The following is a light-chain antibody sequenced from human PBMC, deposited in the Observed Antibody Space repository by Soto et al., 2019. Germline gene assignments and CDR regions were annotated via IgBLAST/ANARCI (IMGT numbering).Light chain of an antibody. CDR3: SSYAANNNLRI. CDR1: TNDVGAYVY. CDR2: EVS. J-gene: IGLJ2*01. V-gene: IGLV2-8*01. Sequence: QSALTQPRSVSGSPGQSVTISCTGTTNDVGAYVYVSWYQQFPGKAPKLIIYEVSKRPSGVPDRFSGSKSGNTASLKVSRLQAEDEADYYCSSYAANNNLRIFGGGTKLTVL.